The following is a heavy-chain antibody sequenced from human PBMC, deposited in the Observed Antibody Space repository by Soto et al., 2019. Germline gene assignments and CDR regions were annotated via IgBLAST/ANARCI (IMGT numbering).Heavy chain of an antibody. CDR2: ISGSGGGT. Sequence: HPGGSLRLSCAASGFTLSGYAMDWVRQAPGKGLEWVSPISGSGGGTYYADSVKGRFTISRDNSRNTVFLQMRSLRAEDTAVYFCAKDNEVYADSAGYFDYWGQGALVTVSS. V-gene: IGHV3-23*01. CDR1: GFTLSGYA. CDR3: AKDNEVYADSAGYFDY. J-gene: IGHJ4*02. D-gene: IGHD4-17*01.